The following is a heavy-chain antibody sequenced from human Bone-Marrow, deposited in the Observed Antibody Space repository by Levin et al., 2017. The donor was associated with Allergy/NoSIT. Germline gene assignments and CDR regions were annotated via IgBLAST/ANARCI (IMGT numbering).Heavy chain of an antibody. D-gene: IGHD6-19*01. V-gene: IGHV3-33*01. Sequence: PGGSLRLSCAASGFTFNTYAMHWVRQAPGKGLEWVAVIWDDGTQKYFADSVKDRFAISRDNSKNTLYLQMNSLRPEDTAVYYCARLRRGSGWYLGSFDVWGQGTVVTVSS. CDR3: ARLRRGSGWYLGSFDV. CDR1: GFTFNTYA. CDR2: IWDDGTQK. J-gene: IGHJ3*01.